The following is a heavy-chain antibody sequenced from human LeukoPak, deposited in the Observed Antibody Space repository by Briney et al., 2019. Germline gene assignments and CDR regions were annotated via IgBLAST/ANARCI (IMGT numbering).Heavy chain of an antibody. D-gene: IGHD3-10*01. J-gene: IGHJ5*02. Sequence: GRSLRLSCAASGLTFSSYAMHWVRQAPGKGLEWVAFIRYEGNDKYYADSVKGRFTISRDNSKNTLYLEMNSLRVEDTAVYYCAKDLMRDRWFGESWGQGTLVTVSS. CDR1: GLTFSSYA. CDR2: IRYEGNDK. V-gene: IGHV3-30*02. CDR3: AKDLMRDRWFGES.